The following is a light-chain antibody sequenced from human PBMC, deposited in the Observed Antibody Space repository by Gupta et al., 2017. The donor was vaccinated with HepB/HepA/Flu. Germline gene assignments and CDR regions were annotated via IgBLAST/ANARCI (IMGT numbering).Light chain of an antibody. V-gene: IGLV10-54*04. CDR2: RNN. Sequence: LTQPPSVSEGPGQTATLTCTGNSKTVGKQEADWLQQHQGHPPNVLSDRNNNRPSGISERFSASRSGNTATLTITGLQPEDEADYYCSAGDSIGNYGVFGGGTKLTVL. CDR1: SKTVGKQE. CDR3: SAGDSIGNYGV. J-gene: IGLJ3*02.